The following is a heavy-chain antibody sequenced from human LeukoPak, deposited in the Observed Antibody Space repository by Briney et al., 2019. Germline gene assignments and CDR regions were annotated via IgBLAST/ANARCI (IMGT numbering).Heavy chain of an antibody. CDR3: ARGSTLYYDILTGYYTPGPFDI. V-gene: IGHV4-61*08. Sequence: PSVTLSLTCTVSGGSVSSAGYYWSWIRQPPGKGLEFIGYIHYSGSTNYNPSLKSRVTISVDTSKNQFSLKLSSVTAADTAVYYCARGSTLYYDILTGYYTPGPFDIWGQGTMFTVSS. D-gene: IGHD3-9*01. CDR1: GGSVSSAGYY. CDR2: IHYSGST. J-gene: IGHJ3*02.